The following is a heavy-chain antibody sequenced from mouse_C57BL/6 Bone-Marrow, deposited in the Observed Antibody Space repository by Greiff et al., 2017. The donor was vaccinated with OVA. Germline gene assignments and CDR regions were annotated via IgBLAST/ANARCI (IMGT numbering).Heavy chain of an antibody. D-gene: IGHD2-3*01. CDR1: GYSFTDYN. V-gene: IGHV1-39*01. Sequence: VHVKQSGPELVKPGASVKISCKASGYSFTDYNMNWVKQSNGKSLEWIGVINPNYGTTSYNQKFNGKATLTVDQSSSTAYMQLNSRTSEDSAVYYCERAYYDGYDGGFAYWGQGTLVTVSA. CDR3: ERAYYDGYDGGFAY. CDR2: INPNYGTT. J-gene: IGHJ3*01.